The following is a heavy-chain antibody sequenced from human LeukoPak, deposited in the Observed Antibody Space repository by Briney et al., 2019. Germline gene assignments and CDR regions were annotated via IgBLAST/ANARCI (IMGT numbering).Heavy chain of an antibody. CDR2: IYYSGST. J-gene: IGHJ4*02. D-gene: IGHD3-16*02. V-gene: IGHV4-39*07. CDR3: ARVGSYRYTLDY. CDR1: GGSISSSSYY. Sequence: SETLSLTCTVSGGSISSSSYYWGWIRQPPGKGLEWIGSIYYSGSTYYNPSLKSRVTISVDTSKNQFSLKLSSVTAADTAVYYCARVGSYRYTLDYWGQGTLVTVSS.